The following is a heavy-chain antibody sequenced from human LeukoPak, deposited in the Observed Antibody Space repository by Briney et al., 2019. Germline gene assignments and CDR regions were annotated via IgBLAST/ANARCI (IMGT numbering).Heavy chain of an antibody. CDR3: ARDYSGSYSYFDY. Sequence: PGGSLRLSCAASGFTFSDYYMSWIRQAPGKGLEWVSYISSSGSTIYYADSVKGRFTISRDNSKNTLYLQMNSLRAEDTAVYYCARDYSGSYSYFDYWGQGTLVTVSS. CDR2: ISSSGSTI. V-gene: IGHV3-11*04. D-gene: IGHD1-26*01. CDR1: GFTFSDYY. J-gene: IGHJ4*02.